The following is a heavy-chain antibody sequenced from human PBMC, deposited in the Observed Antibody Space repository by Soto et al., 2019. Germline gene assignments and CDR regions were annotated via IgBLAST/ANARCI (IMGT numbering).Heavy chain of an antibody. CDR3: AKDHPPTTVTTPWFDP. Sequence: QVQLEGSGGGVVQPGRSLRLSCAASGFTFSNYGMHWVRQAPGKGLEWVAVISYDGSNKYYADSVKGRFTISRDNSKNTLYLQMDSLTPEDTAVYYCAKDHPPTTVTTPWFDPWGQGTLVTVSS. CDR2: ISYDGSNK. V-gene: IGHV3-30*18. CDR1: GFTFSNYG. D-gene: IGHD4-17*01. J-gene: IGHJ5*02.